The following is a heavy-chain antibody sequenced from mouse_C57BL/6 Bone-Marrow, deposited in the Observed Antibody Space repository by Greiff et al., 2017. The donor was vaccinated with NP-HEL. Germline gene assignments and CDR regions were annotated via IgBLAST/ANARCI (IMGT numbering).Heavy chain of an antibody. V-gene: IGHV5-12*01. CDR1: GFTFSDYY. Sequence: EVQVVESGGGLVQPGGSLKLSCAASGFTFSDYYMYLVRQTPEKRLEWVAYISNGGGSTYYPDTVQGRFTISRDNAKNTLYLQMSRLKSEDTAMYYCARPSDYYGSSYYYAMDYWGQGTSVTVSS. CDR3: ARPSDYYGSSYYYAMDY. CDR2: ISNGGGST. D-gene: IGHD1-1*01. J-gene: IGHJ4*01.